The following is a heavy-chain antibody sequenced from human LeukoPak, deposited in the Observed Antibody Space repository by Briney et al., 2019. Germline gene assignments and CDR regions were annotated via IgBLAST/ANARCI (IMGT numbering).Heavy chain of an antibody. V-gene: IGHV3-9*01. J-gene: IGHJ5*02. Sequence: PGGSLRLSCAASGFTFDDYAMHWVRQAPGKGLEWVSGISWNSGSIGYADSVKGRFTISRDNAKNSLYLQMNSLRAEDTALYYCAKDIGAGLRLNWFDPWGQGTLVTVSS. CDR3: AKDIGAGLRLNWFDP. CDR1: GFTFDDYA. D-gene: IGHD4-17*01. CDR2: ISWNSGSI.